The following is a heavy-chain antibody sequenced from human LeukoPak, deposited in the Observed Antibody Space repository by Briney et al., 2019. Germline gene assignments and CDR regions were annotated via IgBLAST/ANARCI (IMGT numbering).Heavy chain of an antibody. D-gene: IGHD4-17*01. CDR1: GFTFSGSA. V-gene: IGHV3-30*02. CDR3: AKDRDYGDYLFDY. CDR2: IRYDGSNK. Sequence: PGGSLRLSCAASGFTFSGSAMHWVRQAPGKGLEWGAFIRYDGSNKYYADSVKGRFTISRDNSKNTLYLQMNSLRAEDTAVYYCAKDRDYGDYLFDYWGQGTLVTVSS. J-gene: IGHJ4*02.